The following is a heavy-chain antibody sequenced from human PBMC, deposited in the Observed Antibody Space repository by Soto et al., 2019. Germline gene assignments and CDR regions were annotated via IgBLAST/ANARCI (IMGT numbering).Heavy chain of an antibody. CDR1: GFTFSTYG. Sequence: QVQLVESGGGVVQPGRSLRLSCAASGFTFSTYGMHWVRQAPGKGLEWVAVIWHDGSNKYYADSVKGRFTISRDQSKNPLYLQMNSLRVDDTAVYYCARGGGSYYKDYWGQGTLVTVSS. V-gene: IGHV3-33*01. CDR2: IWHDGSNK. J-gene: IGHJ4*02. CDR3: ARGGGSYYKDY. D-gene: IGHD1-26*01.